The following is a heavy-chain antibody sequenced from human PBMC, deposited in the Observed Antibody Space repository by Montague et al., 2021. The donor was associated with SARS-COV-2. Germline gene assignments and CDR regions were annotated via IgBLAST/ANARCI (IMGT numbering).Heavy chain of an antibody. CDR1: GGSFSGYY. CDR3: ARLGEGVVPAPILGVGPYYSYFYMDV. Sequence: SETLSLTCAVYGGSFSGYYWNWIRQLPGKGLEWIGEFNHSGSANYNPSLKRRVTISVDTSKNQFSLKLNSVTAADTAVYYCARLGEGVVPAPILGVGPYYSYFYMDVWGKGATVTVSS. CDR2: FNHSGSA. D-gene: IGHD2-2*02. V-gene: IGHV4-34*01. J-gene: IGHJ6*03.